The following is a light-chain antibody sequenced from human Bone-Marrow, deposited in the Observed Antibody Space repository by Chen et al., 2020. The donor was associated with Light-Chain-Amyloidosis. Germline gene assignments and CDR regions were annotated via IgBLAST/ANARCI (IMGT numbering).Light chain of an antibody. CDR1: SSNIGAGYD. CDR3: QSYDTSLSGSV. CDR2: GNS. V-gene: IGLV1-40*01. J-gene: IGLJ2*01. Sequence: QSVLTQPPSVSGAPGQRVTLSCTGSSSNIGAGYDLDGDRQLPGTAPKLLIRGNSNRPSGVPDRFSGSRSGTSASLAISGLQAEDEADYYCQSYDTSLSGSVFGGGTKLTVL.